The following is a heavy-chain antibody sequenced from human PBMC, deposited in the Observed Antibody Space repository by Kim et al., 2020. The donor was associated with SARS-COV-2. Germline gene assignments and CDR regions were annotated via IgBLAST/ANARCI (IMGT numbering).Heavy chain of an antibody. D-gene: IGHD3-3*01. J-gene: IGHJ3*01. CDR2: ITAHNVVM. CDR1: GFDFDTFA. V-gene: IGHV3-23*01. CDR3: AKVLKSHAFWVALEL. Sequence: GSLRLSCEGSGFDFDTFAITWVRQAPGKGLEWVSRITAHNVVMYYANSVKGRFTASRDNSKAYLQMKGLRGEDTAMYYFAKVLKSHAFWVALELWGHG.